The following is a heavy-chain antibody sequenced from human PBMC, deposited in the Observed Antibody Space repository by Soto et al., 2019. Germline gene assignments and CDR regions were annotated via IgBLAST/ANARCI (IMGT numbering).Heavy chain of an antibody. J-gene: IGHJ6*02. Sequence: QVQLVQSGAEVKKPGASGKVSCKASGYTFTGYYMHWVRQAPGQGLEWMGWINPNSGGTNYAQKFQGRVTMTRDTSISTAYMELSRLRSDDTAVYYCARESVVPAAPYYYGMDVWGQGTTVTVSS. CDR2: INPNSGGT. V-gene: IGHV1-2*02. CDR1: GYTFTGYY. CDR3: ARESVVPAAPYYYGMDV. D-gene: IGHD2-2*01.